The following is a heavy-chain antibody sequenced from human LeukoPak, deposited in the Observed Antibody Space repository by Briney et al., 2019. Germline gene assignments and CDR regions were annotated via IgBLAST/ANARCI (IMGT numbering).Heavy chain of an antibody. D-gene: IGHD3-3*01. V-gene: IGHV4-34*01. CDR3: ARLGRPLYYDFWSGPPQPSTGWFDP. J-gene: IGHJ5*02. CDR1: GGSFSGYY. Sequence: SETLSLTCAVYGGSFSGYYWSWIRQPPGKGLEWIGEINHSGSTNYNPSLKSRVTISVDTSKNQFSLKLSSVTAADTAVYYCARLGRPLYYDFWSGPPQPSTGWFDPWGQGTLVTVSS. CDR2: INHSGST.